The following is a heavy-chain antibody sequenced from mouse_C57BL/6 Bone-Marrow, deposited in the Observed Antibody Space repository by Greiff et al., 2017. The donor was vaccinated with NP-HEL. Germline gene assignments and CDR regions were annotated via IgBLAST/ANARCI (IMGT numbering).Heavy chain of an antibody. V-gene: IGHV1-81*01. J-gene: IGHJ3*01. D-gene: IGHD1-1*01. CDR3: ARSTVVATRGAY. CDR2: IYPRSGNT. CDR1: GYTFTSYG. Sequence: VQLQQSGAELARPGASVKLSCKASGYTFTSYGISWVKQRPGQGLEWIGEIYPRSGNTYYNEKFKGKATLTADKSSSTAYMELRSLTSEDSAVYACARSTVVATRGAYWGQGTLVTVSA.